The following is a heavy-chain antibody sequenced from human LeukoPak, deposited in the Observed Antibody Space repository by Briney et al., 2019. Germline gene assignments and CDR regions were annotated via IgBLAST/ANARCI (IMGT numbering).Heavy chain of an antibody. Sequence: PGGSLRLSCAASGFTFSTYAMSWVRQAPGKGLELVSIISGSGGTTYYPDSVKGRFTISRDNSKNTLYLQMNSLSAEETALYYCAKMATKAFDYWGQGALVTVSS. V-gene: IGHV3-23*01. CDR3: AKMATKAFDY. J-gene: IGHJ4*02. CDR2: ISGSGGTT. CDR1: GFTFSTYA. D-gene: IGHD5-24*01.